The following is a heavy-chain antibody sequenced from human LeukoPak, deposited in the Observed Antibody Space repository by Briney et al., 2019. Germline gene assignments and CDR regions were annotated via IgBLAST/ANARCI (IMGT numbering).Heavy chain of an antibody. D-gene: IGHD5-18*01. J-gene: IGHJ4*02. V-gene: IGHV1-2*02. CDR3: ARSAYNYGYVYFDH. CDR1: GYTFTGCF. CDR2: IDPNSDNI. Sequence: GASVKVSCKAFGYTFTGCFIHYVRQAPGQGLEWMGWIDPNSDNIRYSETFKDRVTMTRDTSTNTAYMELSWLRSDDTAVYYCARSAYNYGYVYFDHWGQGTLVIVSS.